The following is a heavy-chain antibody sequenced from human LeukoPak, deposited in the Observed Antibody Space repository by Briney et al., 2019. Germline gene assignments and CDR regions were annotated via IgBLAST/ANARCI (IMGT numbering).Heavy chain of an antibody. CDR3: AREESNWNYYYFDF. V-gene: IGHV1-2*02. CDR2: IKPENGRT. J-gene: IGHJ4*02. Sequence: GASVKVSCMASGYTFTGYYIHWVRQAPGQGLEWMGWIKPENGRTNYAQQFPGRVILSRDTSISTVYMEVLRLASDDTAVYYCAREESNWNYYYFDFWGQGSLVTVSS. CDR1: GYTFTGYY. D-gene: IGHD1-7*01.